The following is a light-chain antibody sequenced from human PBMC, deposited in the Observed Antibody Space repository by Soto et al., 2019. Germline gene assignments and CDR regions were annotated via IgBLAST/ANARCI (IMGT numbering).Light chain of an antibody. CDR1: SNDVGGYNY. Sequence: QSALTQPASVSGSPGQSITISCTGTSNDVGGYNYVSWYQQHPGKAPKLMIYDVSNRPSGVSIRFSGSKSGNTASLTISGVQAEDEADYYCSSYSTSSTLVVFGGGTKLTVL. J-gene: IGLJ2*01. CDR2: DVS. V-gene: IGLV2-14*01. CDR3: SSYSTSSTLVV.